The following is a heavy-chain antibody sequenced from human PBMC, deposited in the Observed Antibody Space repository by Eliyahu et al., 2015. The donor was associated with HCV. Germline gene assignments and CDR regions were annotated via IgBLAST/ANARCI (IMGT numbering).Heavy chain of an antibody. CDR3: AREGGVTYGGNATDAFDI. CDR2: ISSSSSTI. CDR1: GFTFSXYX. D-gene: IGHD4-23*01. Sequence: EVQLVESGGGLVQPGGSLRLSCAASGFTFSXYXMNWVRQAPGKGLEWVSYISSSSSTIYYADSVKGRFTISRDNAKNSLYLQMNSLRDEDTAVYYCAREGGVTYGGNATDAFDIWGQGTMVTVSS. V-gene: IGHV3-48*02. J-gene: IGHJ3*02.